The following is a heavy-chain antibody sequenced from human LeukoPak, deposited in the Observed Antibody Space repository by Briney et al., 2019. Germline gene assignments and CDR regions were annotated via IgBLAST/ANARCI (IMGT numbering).Heavy chain of an antibody. CDR1: GGSFSGYY. J-gene: IGHJ5*02. Sequence: NPSETLSLTCAVYGGSFSGYYWSWIRQPPGKGLEWIGEINHSGSTNYNPSLKSRVTISVDTSKNQFSLKLSSVTAADTAVYYCARGRVYYSSSWYGEILNWFDPWGQGTLVTVSS. CDR2: INHSGST. CDR3: ARGRVYYSSSWYGEILNWFDP. V-gene: IGHV4-34*01. D-gene: IGHD6-13*01.